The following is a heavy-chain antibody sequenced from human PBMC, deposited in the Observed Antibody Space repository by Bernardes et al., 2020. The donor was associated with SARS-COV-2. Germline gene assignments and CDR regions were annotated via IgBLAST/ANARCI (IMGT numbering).Heavy chain of an antibody. CDR1: GFTFTSYG. V-gene: IGHV1-18*01. Sequence: ASVKVSCKTSGFTFTSYGIGWVRQAPGQGLEWMGWINSYNGDTNYVQKFQGRVTMTTDTSTSTAYMELRNLRSDDTAVYYCAREIGVLWFGESRWYFDLWGRGTLVTVSS. CDR3: AREIGVLWFGESRWYFDL. CDR2: INSYNGDT. D-gene: IGHD3-10*01. J-gene: IGHJ2*01.